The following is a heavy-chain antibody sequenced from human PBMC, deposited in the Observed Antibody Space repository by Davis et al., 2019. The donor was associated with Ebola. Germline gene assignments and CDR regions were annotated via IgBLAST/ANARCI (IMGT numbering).Heavy chain of an antibody. D-gene: IGHD3-3*01. J-gene: IGHJ5*02. V-gene: IGHV3-48*04. CDR2: ISSSSSTI. CDR1: GFTFSSYS. Sequence: PGGSLRLSCAASGFTFSSYSMNWVRQAPGKGLEWVSYISSSSSTIYYADSVKGRFTISRDNAKNSLYLQMNSLRAEDTAVYYCARVPHRTIFGVVIRQELSGFDPWGQGTLVTVSS. CDR3: ARVPHRTIFGVVIRQELSGFDP.